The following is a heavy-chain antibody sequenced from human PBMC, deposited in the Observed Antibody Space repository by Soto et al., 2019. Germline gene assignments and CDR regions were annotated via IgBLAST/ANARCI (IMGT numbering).Heavy chain of an antibody. CDR3: AKSQSSLYYMDV. J-gene: IGHJ6*03. V-gene: IGHV3-23*01. CDR2: FGGSGGT. CDR1: GFIFSNYA. Sequence: EVQVLESGGGLVQPGGSLRLSCVGSGFIFSNYAMAWVRKAPGKGLEWVSGFGGSGGTYYADSVKGRYTISRDNSKHTLYLQMNSLRVEDTAVYYCAKSQSSLYYMDVWGKGTAVTVSS.